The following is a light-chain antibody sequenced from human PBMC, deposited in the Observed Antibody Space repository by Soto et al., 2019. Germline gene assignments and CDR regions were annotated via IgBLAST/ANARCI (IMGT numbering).Light chain of an antibody. CDR1: QSVSSY. J-gene: IGKJ4*01. CDR2: DVS. V-gene: IGKV3-11*01. CDR3: HQRSNWPLT. Sequence: EVVLTQSPDTLSLSPGGSATLSCRASQSVSSYLAWYQQRPGQALRLLIYDVSKRATGIPARFSGSGSRTDFTLTITSLEPEDVASYFCHQRSNWPLTFGGGTKLEIK.